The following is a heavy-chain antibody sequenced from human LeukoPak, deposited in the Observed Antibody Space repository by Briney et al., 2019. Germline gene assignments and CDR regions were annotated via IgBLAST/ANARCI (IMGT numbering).Heavy chain of an antibody. CDR3: AKATDYLL. CDR2: ISNSGGTT. J-gene: IGHJ4*02. D-gene: IGHD3-16*01. CDR1: GFTFSSYA. V-gene: IGHV3-23*01. Sequence: GGSLRLSYAASGFTFSSYAMSWVRQAPGKGLEWVSTISNSGGTTYYADSVKGRFTISRDDSENTLYLQMNSLRAEDTAVYYCAKATDYLLWGQGTLVTVSS.